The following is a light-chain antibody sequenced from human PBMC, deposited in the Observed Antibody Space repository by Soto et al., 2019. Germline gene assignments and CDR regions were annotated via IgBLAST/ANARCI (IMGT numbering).Light chain of an antibody. J-gene: IGLJ1*01. CDR2: EGS. CDR1: SSDVGSYNL. CDR3: RSYAGSSTVYV. V-gene: IGLV2-23*01. Sequence: QSVLTQPASVSGSPGQSITISCTGTSSDVGSYNLVSWYQQHPGKAPKLMIYEGSKRPSGVSNRFSGSKSGNTASLTISGLQAEDEADYYCRSYAGSSTVYVFGTGTKLTVL.